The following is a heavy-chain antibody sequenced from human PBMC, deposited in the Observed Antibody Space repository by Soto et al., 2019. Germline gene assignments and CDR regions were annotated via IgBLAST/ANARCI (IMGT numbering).Heavy chain of an antibody. CDR1: GGSIGSSNW. V-gene: IGHV4-4*02. CDR3: ASPPAGIAVAGNYY. Sequence: SETLSLTCAVSGGSIGSSNWWSGVRQPPGKGLEWIGEIYHSGSTNYNPSLKSRVTISVDKSKNQFSLKLSSVTAADTAVYYCASPPAGIAVAGNYYWGQGTLVTVSS. D-gene: IGHD6-19*01. CDR2: IYHSGST. J-gene: IGHJ4*02.